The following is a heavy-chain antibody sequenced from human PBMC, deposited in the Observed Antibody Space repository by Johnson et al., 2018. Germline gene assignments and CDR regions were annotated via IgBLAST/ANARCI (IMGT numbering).Heavy chain of an antibody. V-gene: IGHV3-30-3*01. D-gene: IGHD2-2*03. J-gene: IGHJ6*03. CDR1: GFTFNSYA. Sequence: QVQLVQSGGGVVQPGRSLRLSCAASGFTFNSYAMYWVRQAPGKGLEWVAVISNDGSNKYYADSVKGRFNISRDNSKSTVYLQMNSLRAEDTAVYYCAKGGYFSSTSCYSYYYYYMDVWGKGTTVTVSS. CDR2: ISNDGSNK. CDR3: AKGGYFSSTSCYSYYYYYMDV.